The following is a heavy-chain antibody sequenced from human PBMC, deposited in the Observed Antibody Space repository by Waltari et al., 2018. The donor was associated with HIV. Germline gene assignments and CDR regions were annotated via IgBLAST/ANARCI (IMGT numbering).Heavy chain of an antibody. Sequence: EVQLVESGGGLVKPGGSLRISCAASGFTFSGHTMNWVRQAPGKGLEWVSAISSSGTYRYYVDSGQGRFTISRDNANNSLYLQMNSLRVEDTAIYYCAKVDTHDYLPYNWGQGTLVTVSS. J-gene: IGHJ4*02. CDR1: GFTFSGHT. D-gene: IGHD4-17*01. V-gene: IGHV3-21*01. CDR2: ISSSGTYR. CDR3: AKVDTHDYLPYN.